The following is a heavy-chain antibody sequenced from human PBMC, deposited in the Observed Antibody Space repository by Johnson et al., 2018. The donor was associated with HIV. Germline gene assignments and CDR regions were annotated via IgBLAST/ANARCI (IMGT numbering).Heavy chain of an antibody. CDR1: GFTFNNYG. J-gene: IGHJ3*02. CDR3: ARLRAAAGWAFDI. V-gene: IGHV3-7*01. CDR2: IKQDGSEK. D-gene: IGHD6-13*01. Sequence: VQLVESGGGVVQPGRSLRLSCAAFGFTFNNYGMHWVRQAPGKWLEWVANIKQDGSEKYYVDSVKGRFTISRDNAKNSLYLQMNSLRAEDTAVYYCARLRAAAGWAFDIWGQGTMVTVSS.